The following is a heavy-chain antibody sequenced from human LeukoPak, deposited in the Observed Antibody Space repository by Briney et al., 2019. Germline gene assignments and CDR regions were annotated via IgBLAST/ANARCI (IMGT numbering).Heavy chain of an antibody. CDR1: GGSFSGYY. J-gene: IGHJ6*02. V-gene: IGHV4-34*01. CDR2: INHSGST. Sequence: SETLSLTCAVYGGSFSGYYWSWIRQPPGKGLEWIGEINHSGSTNYNPSLKSRVTISVDTSKNQFSLKLSSVTAADTAVYSCARGRYLYGMDVWGQGTTVTVSS. CDR3: ARGRYLYGMDV. D-gene: IGHD3-9*01.